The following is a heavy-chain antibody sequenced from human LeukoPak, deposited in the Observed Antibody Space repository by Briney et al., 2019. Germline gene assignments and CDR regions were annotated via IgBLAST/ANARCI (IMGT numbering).Heavy chain of an antibody. CDR1: GFTFSSYS. V-gene: IGHV3-23*01. CDR2: ISGSGGST. J-gene: IGHJ3*02. D-gene: IGHD3-3*01. Sequence: GGSLRLPCAASGFTFSSYSMNWVRQAPGKGLEWVSAISGSGGSTYYADSVKGRFTISRDNSKNTLYLQMNSLRAEDTAVYYCAKLFYDFWSGFPGDAFDIWGQGTMVTVSS. CDR3: AKLFYDFWSGFPGDAFDI.